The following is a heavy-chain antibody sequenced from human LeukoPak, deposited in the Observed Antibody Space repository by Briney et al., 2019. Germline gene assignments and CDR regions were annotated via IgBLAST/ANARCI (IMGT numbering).Heavy chain of an antibody. CDR3: AREGYSYGYYYYYYYMDV. CDR2: IYYSGST. D-gene: IGHD5-18*01. Sequence: KSPETLSLTCTVSGGSISSYYWSWIRQPPGKGLEWIGYIYYSGSTNYNPSLKSRVTISVDTSKNQYSLKLSSVTAADTAVYYCAREGYSYGYYYYYYYMDVWGKGTTVTVSS. CDR1: GGSISSYY. J-gene: IGHJ6*03. V-gene: IGHV4-59*01.